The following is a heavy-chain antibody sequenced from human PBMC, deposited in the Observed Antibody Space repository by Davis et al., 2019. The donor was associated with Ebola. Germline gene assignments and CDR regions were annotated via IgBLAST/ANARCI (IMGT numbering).Heavy chain of an antibody. CDR1: GFTFSSYA. J-gene: IGHJ6*04. V-gene: IGHV3-23*01. D-gene: IGHD1-26*01. Sequence: GESLKISCAASGFTFSSYAMSWVRQAPGKGLEWVSAISGSGGSTYYADSVKGRFTISRDNSKNTLYLQMNSLRAEDTAVYYCVREQTGLDVWGKGTTVTVSS. CDR2: ISGSGGST. CDR3: VREQTGLDV.